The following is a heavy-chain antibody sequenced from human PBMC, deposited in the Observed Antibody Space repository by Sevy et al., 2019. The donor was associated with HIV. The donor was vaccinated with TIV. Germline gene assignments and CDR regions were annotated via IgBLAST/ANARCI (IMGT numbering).Heavy chain of an antibody. CDR3: ARYNVPAAGRYYYYYGMDV. CDR2: ISSSSSTI. J-gene: IGHJ6*02. D-gene: IGHD2-2*01. CDR1: GFTFSSYS. V-gene: IGHV3-48*01. Sequence: GGSLRLSCAASGFTFSSYSMNWVRQAPGKGLEWVSYISSSSSTIYYADSVKGRFTISRDSAKNSLYLQMNSLRAEDTAVYYCARYNVPAAGRYYYYYGMDVWGQGTTVTVSS.